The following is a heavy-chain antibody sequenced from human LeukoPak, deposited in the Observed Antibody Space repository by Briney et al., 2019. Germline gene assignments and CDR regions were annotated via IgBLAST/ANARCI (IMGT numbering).Heavy chain of an antibody. Sequence: GGSLRLSCAASGFTFSSYWMSWVRQAPGKGLEWVANIKQDGSEKYYVDSVKGRFTTSRDNAKNSLYLQMNSLRAEDTAVYYCARFSLTIFGVVIIQDGMDVWGQGTTVTVSS. CDR1: GFTFSSYW. J-gene: IGHJ6*02. CDR3: ARFSLTIFGVVIIQDGMDV. CDR2: IKQDGSEK. D-gene: IGHD3-3*01. V-gene: IGHV3-7*01.